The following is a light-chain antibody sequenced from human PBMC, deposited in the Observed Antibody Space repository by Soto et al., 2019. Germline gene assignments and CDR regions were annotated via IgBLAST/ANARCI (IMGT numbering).Light chain of an antibody. J-gene: IGKJ2*01. Sequence: DIVLTQSPDSLAVSLGERATINCTSSQSVLYSSTNKNYLAWYQQKPGQPPKLLISWASTRESGVPDRFSGSGSGTHFTLTISSLQSEDVAVYYCHQYYSTRQTFGQGTRLEIK. CDR2: WAS. CDR3: HQYYSTRQT. CDR1: QSVLYSSTNKNY. V-gene: IGKV4-1*01.